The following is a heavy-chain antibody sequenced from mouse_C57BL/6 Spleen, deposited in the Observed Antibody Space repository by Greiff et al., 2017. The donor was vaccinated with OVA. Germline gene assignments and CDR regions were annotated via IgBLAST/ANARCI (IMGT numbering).Heavy chain of an antibody. J-gene: IGHJ2*01. CDR3: ASQYYGSLDY. V-gene: IGHV5-4*01. CDR2: ISDGCSYT. CDR1: GFTFSSYA. D-gene: IGHD1-1*01. Sequence: EVQLQESGGGLVKPGGSLKLSCAASGFTFSSYAMSWVRQTPEKRLEWVATISDGCSYTYYPDNVKGRFTISRDNAKNNLYLQMSHLKSEDTAMYYCASQYYGSLDYWGQGTTLTVSS.